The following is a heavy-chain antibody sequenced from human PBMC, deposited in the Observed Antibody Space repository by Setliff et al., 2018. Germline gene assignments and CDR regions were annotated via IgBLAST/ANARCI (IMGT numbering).Heavy chain of an antibody. V-gene: IGHV4-38-2*01. Sequence: ETLSLTCAVSGFSITSGYYWGWIRQAPGKGLEWIGSLYHSGTTYYNPSLKRRVTISLDTSKNHFSLNLNSATAADTAVYFCARHLSHCTMTTCYNNWFDPWGQGTLVTVSS. D-gene: IGHD2-2*02. CDR2: LYHSGTT. CDR1: GFSITSGYY. J-gene: IGHJ5*02. CDR3: ARHLSHCTMTTCYNNWFDP.